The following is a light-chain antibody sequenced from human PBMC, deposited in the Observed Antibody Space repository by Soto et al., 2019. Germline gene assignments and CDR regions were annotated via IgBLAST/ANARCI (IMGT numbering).Light chain of an antibody. J-gene: IGKJ2*01. Sequence: EIVLTQSPATLSLSPGERATLSCRASESIRNYLAWYQQKPGQSPRLLIYDGSNRATGIPARFVGSGSGTDLTLTIRSLEPEEFAVYYCQQRATWPYTFGQGTKLEIK. CDR3: QQRATWPYT. CDR1: ESIRNY. V-gene: IGKV3-11*01. CDR2: DGS.